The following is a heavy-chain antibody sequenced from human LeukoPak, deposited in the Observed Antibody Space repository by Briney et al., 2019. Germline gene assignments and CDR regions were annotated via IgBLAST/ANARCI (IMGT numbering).Heavy chain of an antibody. J-gene: IGHJ4*02. CDR3: TRDQT. V-gene: IGHV3-7*01. Sequence: GGSLRLSCVGALGSHWMGWVRQAPGKGLEWVANIKEDGSQKYYMDSAKGRFTISRDNAKSSLFLQMNNLRVEDTAVYYCTRDQTWGQGTLVTVSS. CDR1: LGSHW. CDR2: IKEDGSQK.